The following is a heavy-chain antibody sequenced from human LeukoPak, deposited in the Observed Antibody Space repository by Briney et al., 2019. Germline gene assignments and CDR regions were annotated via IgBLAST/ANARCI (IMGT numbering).Heavy chain of an antibody. V-gene: IGHV4-39*01. D-gene: IGHD4/OR15-4a*01. J-gene: IGHJ4*02. CDR2: IYYRGST. Sequence: PSETLSLTCTVSGGSISSSSYYWGWIRQPPGKGLEWIGSIYYRGSTYYNPSLKSRVTISVDTSKNQFSLKLSSVTAAETAVYYCARHGDYYYFDYWGQGTLVTVSS. CDR3: ARHGDYYYFDY. CDR1: GGSISSSSYY.